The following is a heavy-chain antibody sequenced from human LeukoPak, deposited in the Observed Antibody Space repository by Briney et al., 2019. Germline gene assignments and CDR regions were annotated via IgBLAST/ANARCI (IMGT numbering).Heavy chain of an antibody. CDR3: ARDRSGDNDGFDI. V-gene: IGHV4-59*01. CDR2: IYYSGST. CDR1: GGSISSYY. J-gene: IGHJ3*02. D-gene: IGHD2-21*02. Sequence: PSETLSLTCTVSGGSISSYYWSWIRQPPGKGLEWIGYIYYSGSTNYNPSLKSRVTISVDTSKNQFSLKLSSVTAADTAVYYCARDRSGDNDGFDIWGQGTMVTVSS.